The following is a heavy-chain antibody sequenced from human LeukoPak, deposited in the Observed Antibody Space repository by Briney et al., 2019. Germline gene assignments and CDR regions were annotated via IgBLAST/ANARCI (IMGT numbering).Heavy chain of an antibody. CDR2: INSDGSST. J-gene: IGHJ1*01. D-gene: IGHD3-22*01. V-gene: IGHV3-74*01. Sequence: GGSLRLSCAASGFTFSSYWMHWVRQAPGKGLVWVSRINSDGSSTSYADSVKGRFTISRDNAKNTLYLQMNSLRAEDTAVYYCARGSTDTYYYDSSGYYSEYFQHWGQGILVTVSS. CDR3: ARGSTDTYYYDSSGYYSEYFQH. CDR1: GFTFSSYW.